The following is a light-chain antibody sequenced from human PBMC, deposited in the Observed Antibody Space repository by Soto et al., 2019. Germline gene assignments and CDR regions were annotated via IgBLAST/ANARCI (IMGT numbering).Light chain of an antibody. V-gene: IGKV3-15*01. CDR2: GAS. CDR3: QQYNNWPLT. J-gene: IGKJ4*01. Sequence: EIVMTQSPATLSVSPGEGATLSCRASQSVNINLAWYQEKPGQAPRLLIYGASTRATGIPARFSGSGSGTDFTLTINRLQSGDFAVYYCQQYNNWPLTFGGGTKVEIK. CDR1: QSVNIN.